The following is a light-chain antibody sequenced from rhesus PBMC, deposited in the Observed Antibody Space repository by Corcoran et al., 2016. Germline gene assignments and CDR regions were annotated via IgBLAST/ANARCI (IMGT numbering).Light chain of an antibody. Sequence: DIQMAQSPSSLSASVGDRVTITCRASQAIINVLAWYQQKTGETPQLLIFEASFLQGGIPSRFSGSGSGTDFALTISSLQSEDFATDYCQQYHIPPYNFGQGTKVEIK. CDR3: QQYHIPPYN. CDR1: QAIINV. V-gene: IGKV1-21*01. J-gene: IGKJ2*01. CDR2: EAS.